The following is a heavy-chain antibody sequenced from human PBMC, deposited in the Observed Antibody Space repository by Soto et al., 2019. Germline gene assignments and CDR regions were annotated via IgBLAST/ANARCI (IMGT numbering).Heavy chain of an antibody. V-gene: IGHV4-59*01. CDR3: ARGSRNSGWRPDS. D-gene: IGHD6-25*01. CDR1: GGSISTYY. Sequence: QVQLQESGPGLLKPSETLSLTCTVSGGSISTYYWSWIRQPPGKGLDWIGYIYYTGITTYNLSLRSRVTISVDTSKNQFSLKLTSVTAADTAVYYCARGSRNSGWRPDSWGQGTLVTVSS. J-gene: IGHJ4*02. CDR2: IYYTGIT.